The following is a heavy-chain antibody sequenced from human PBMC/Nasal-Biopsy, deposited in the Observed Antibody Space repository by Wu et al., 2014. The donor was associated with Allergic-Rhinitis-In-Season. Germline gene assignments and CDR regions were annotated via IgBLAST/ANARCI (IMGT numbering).Heavy chain of an antibody. J-gene: IGHJ2*01. Sequence: LRLSCAASGFTLSSSAMSWVRQAPGKGLEWVSGISGSAGGTYYADSLKGRFIISRDNSKNTLYLQMISLGAEDTAVYYCAKDPTHNWGSIRNWYFDLWGRGTLVTV. CDR2: ISGSAGGT. V-gene: IGHV3-23*01. D-gene: IGHD7-27*01. CDR1: GFTLSSSA. CDR3: AKDPTHNWGSIRNWYFDL.